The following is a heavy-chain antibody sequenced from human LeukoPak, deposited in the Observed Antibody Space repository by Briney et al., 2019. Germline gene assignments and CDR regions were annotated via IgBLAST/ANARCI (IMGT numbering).Heavy chain of an antibody. CDR3: AKGCSSTSCYEF. J-gene: IGHJ4*02. Sequence: GGSLRLSCAASGFTFDDYAMHWVRQAPGKGLEWVSGISWDSGSIGYADSVKGRFTISRDNAKNSLYLQMNSLRAEDTALYYCAKGCSSTSCYEFWGQGTLVTVSS. CDR2: ISWDSGSI. D-gene: IGHD2-2*01. V-gene: IGHV3-9*01. CDR1: GFTFDDYA.